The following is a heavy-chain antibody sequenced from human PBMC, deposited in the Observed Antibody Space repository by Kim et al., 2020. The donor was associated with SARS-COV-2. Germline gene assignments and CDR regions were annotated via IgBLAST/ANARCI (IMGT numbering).Heavy chain of an antibody. Sequence: SVKVSCKASGGTFSSYAISWVRQAPGQGLEWMGRIIPLLGIANYAQQFQGRVTITADKSTSTAYMELSSLRSEDTAVYYCASSGTLSMVRGVIINTPVDGWGQVTLVTVS. V-gene: IGHV1-69*04. CDR2: IIPLLGIA. CDR1: GGTFSSYA. CDR3: ASSGTLSMVRGVIINTPVDG. J-gene: IGHJ4*02. D-gene: IGHD3-10*01.